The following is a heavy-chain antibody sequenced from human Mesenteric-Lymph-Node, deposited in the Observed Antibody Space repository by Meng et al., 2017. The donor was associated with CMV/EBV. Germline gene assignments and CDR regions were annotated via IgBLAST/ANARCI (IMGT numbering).Heavy chain of an antibody. D-gene: IGHD3-16*01. CDR1: GYTFTSYD. CDR2: MNPNSGNT. CDR3: ARGFILGLKAGMDV. V-gene: IGHV1-8*01. J-gene: IGHJ6*02. Sequence: ASVKVSCKASGYTFTSYDINWVRQATGQGLEWMGWMNPNSGNTGYAQKFQGRVTMTRNTSISTAYMELSSLRSEDTAVYYCARGFILGLKAGMDVWGQGTTVTVSS.